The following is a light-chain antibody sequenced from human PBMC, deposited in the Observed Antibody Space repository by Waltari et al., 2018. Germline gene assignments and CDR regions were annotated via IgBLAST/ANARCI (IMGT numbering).Light chain of an antibody. CDR2: EVT. V-gene: IGLV2-8*01. J-gene: IGLJ1*01. CDR1: SSDVGAYNY. Sequence: QSALTQPPSASGSPGQSVTISSTGTSSDVGAYNYVSWYQQYPGKAPKLMIYEVTKRPSGVPDRFSASKSGNTASLTVSGLQAEDEADYYCSSYAGNNNCVFGTGTKVTVL. CDR3: SSYAGNNNCV.